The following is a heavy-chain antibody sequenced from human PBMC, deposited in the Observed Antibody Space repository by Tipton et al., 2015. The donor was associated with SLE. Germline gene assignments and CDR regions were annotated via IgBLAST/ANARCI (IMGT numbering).Heavy chain of an antibody. J-gene: IGHJ4*02. CDR3: ARVGLDY. D-gene: IGHD3-10*01. Sequence: SLRLSCAASGFTFSNYGMHWVRQAPGKGLEWVAVIPYDESNKFYADSVKGRFTISRDNSKNTLYLQMSSLRAEDTALYYCARVGLDYWGQGTLVTVSS. CDR1: GFTFSNYG. V-gene: IGHV3-30*03. CDR2: IPYDESNK.